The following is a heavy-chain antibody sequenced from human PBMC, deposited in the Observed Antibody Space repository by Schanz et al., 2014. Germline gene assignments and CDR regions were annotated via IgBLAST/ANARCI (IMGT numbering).Heavy chain of an antibody. V-gene: IGHV3-7*03. CDR1: GFTFSNYW. CDR2: IKHDGSEK. D-gene: IGHD4-17*01. CDR3: ARARLRGDGQNVDFDY. J-gene: IGHJ4*02. Sequence: EVQLVESGGGLVQPGGSLRLSCAASGFTFSNYWMSWVRQAPGKGLEWVAYIKHDGSEKYHVDSVKGRFTISRDNAKGSVYLQMNSLKPEDTAVYYCARARLRGDGQNVDFDYWGQGTLVTVST.